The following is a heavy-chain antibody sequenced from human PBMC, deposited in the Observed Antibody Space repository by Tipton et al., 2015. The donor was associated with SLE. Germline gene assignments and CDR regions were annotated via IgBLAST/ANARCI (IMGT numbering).Heavy chain of an antibody. CDR1: GGSFRSGGHH. CDR3: ARDSGDTSDYYFDY. CDR2: IYYTVAT. D-gene: IGHD2-2*01. V-gene: IGHV4-31*03. J-gene: IGHJ4*02. Sequence: TLSLICTVSGGSFRSGGHHWSWIRPHPEKGLEWIGFIYYTVATDYNPSLKSRISISLDTSRNQFSLKLSSVTAAGPAVYFCARDSGDTSDYYFDYWGQGTLVTVSS.